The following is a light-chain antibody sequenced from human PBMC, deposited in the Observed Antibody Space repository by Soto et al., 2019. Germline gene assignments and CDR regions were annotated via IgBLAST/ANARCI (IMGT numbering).Light chain of an antibody. CDR3: LQYNTYPWT. CDR2: NDF. CDR1: QGIRND. Sequence: DIQMTQSPSSLSASVGDRVTITCRASQGIRNDLGRYQKKPGKAPKRLIYNDFNLQSGVPSRFSGSASGTEFTFTFSSLQPEDFPTYYCLQYNTYPWTFGQGTKVVIK. J-gene: IGKJ1*01. V-gene: IGKV1-17*01.